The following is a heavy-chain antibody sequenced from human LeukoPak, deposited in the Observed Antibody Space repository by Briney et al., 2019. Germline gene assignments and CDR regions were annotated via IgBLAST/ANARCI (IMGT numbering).Heavy chain of an antibody. CDR2: ISSSGSTI. Sequence: GGSLRLSCAASGFTFSYYYMSWIRQAPGKGLEWVSYISSSGSTIYYADSVKGRFTISRDNAKNSLYLQMNSLRAEDTAVYYCARDRMGSSSYNWFDPWGQGTLVTLSS. V-gene: IGHV3-11*04. CDR1: GFTFSYYY. D-gene: IGHD6-13*01. J-gene: IGHJ5*02. CDR3: ARDRMGSSSYNWFDP.